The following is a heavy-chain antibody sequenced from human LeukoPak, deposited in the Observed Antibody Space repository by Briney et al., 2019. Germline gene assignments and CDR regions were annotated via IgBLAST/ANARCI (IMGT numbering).Heavy chain of an antibody. CDR3: AKDPSRLELRFDP. CDR2: IYSGGST. Sequence: GGSLRLSCAASGFTVSSNYMSWVRQAPGKGLEWVSVIYSGGSTYYADSVKGRFTISRDNSKNTLYLQMNSLRAEDTAVYYCAKDPSRLELRFDPWGQGTLVTVSS. V-gene: IGHV3-53*05. D-gene: IGHD1-7*01. CDR1: GFTVSSNY. J-gene: IGHJ5*02.